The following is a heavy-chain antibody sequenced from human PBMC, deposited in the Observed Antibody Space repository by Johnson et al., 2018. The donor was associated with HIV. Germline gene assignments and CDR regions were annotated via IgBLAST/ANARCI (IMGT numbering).Heavy chain of an antibody. CDR2: IGTAGDT. J-gene: IGHJ3*02. D-gene: IGHD5-18*01. CDR1: GFTLSSYD. CDR3: ARLSLRGSYGYKVGVGHDAFDI. Sequence: VQLVVPGGGLVQPGGSLRLSCAASGFTLSSYDMHWVRQATGKGLEWVSAIGTAGDTYYPGSVTGRFTISRENAKNTLYVQMNSLRSEDTAVYYCARLSLRGSYGYKVGVGHDAFDIWGQGTMVTVSS. V-gene: IGHV3-13*01.